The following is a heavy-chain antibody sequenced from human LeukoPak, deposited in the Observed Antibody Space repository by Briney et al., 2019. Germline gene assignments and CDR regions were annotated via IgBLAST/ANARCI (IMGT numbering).Heavy chain of an antibody. CDR2: IYYSGST. V-gene: IGHV4-39*01. D-gene: IGHD2-2*01. CDR3: ASLDIVVVPAARNWFDP. Sequence: SETLSLTCTVSGGSISSSSYYWGWIRRPPGKGLEWIGSIYYSGSTYYNPSLKSRVTISVDTSKNQFSLKLSSVTAADTAVYYCASLDIVVVPAARNWFDPWGQGTLVTVSS. CDR1: GGSISSSSYY. J-gene: IGHJ5*02.